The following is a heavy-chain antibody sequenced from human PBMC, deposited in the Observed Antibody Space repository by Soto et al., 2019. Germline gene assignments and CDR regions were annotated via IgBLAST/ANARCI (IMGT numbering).Heavy chain of an antibody. V-gene: IGHV1-18*03. J-gene: IGHJ4*02. CDR2: ISAYNGNT. Sequence: ASVKVSCKASGYTFTSYGISWVRQAPGQRLEWMGWISAYNGNTNYAQKLQGRVTMTTDTSTSTAYMELRSLRSDDMAVYYCARDRNCGGDCYPPDFDYWGQGTLVTVSS. D-gene: IGHD2-21*01. CDR3: ARDRNCGGDCYPPDFDY. CDR1: GYTFTSYG.